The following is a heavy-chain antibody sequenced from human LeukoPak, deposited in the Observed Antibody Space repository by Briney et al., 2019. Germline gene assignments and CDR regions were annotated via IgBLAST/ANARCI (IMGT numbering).Heavy chain of an antibody. D-gene: IGHD4-11*01. J-gene: IGHJ3*02. CDR3: ARAPWAYGNYVHAFDI. V-gene: IGHV4-39*07. CDR1: GGSFRGDYY. Sequence: PSETLSLTCTVSGGSFRGDYYWAWIRQPPGKGLEWIGSIYSGGRIYYNPSLKSRVSISIDTSNNYLSLKVTSVTAADTAGYYCARAPWAYGNYVHAFDIWGQGTMVTVSS. CDR2: IYSGGRI.